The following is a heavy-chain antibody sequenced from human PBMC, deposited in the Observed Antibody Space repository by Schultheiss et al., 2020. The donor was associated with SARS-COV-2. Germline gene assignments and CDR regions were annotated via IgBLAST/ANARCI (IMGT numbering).Heavy chain of an antibody. Sequence: SETLSLTCTVSGGSLTSYYWTWSRQPPGKGLEWIGEINHSGSTNYNPSLKSRVTISVDTSKNQFSLKLSSVTAADTAVYYCARVPRPNRQGFRRYNWFDPWGQGTLVTVSS. CDR3: ARVPRPNRQGFRRYNWFDP. J-gene: IGHJ5*02. CDR2: INHSGST. V-gene: IGHV4-34*01. D-gene: IGHD3-10*01. CDR1: GGSLTSYY.